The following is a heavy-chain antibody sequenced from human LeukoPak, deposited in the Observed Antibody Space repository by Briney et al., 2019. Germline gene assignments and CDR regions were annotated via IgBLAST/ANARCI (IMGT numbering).Heavy chain of an antibody. Sequence: GRSLRLSCAASGFTFDDYAMHWVRHAPGKGLEWVSGISWNSGSIGYADSVKGRFTISRDNAKNSLYLQMNSLRAEDTALYYCAKAGSYCGGDCSNWFDPWGQGTLVTVSS. CDR3: AKAGSYCGGDCSNWFDP. V-gene: IGHV3-9*01. D-gene: IGHD2-21*02. J-gene: IGHJ5*02. CDR1: GFTFDDYA. CDR2: ISWNSGSI.